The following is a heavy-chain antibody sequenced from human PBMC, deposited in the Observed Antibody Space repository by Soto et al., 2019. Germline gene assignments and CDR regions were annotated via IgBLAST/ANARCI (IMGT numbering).Heavy chain of an antibody. CDR3: ARVAVEMATIHVFDY. V-gene: IGHV3-30-3*01. CDR2: ISYDGSNK. D-gene: IGHD5-12*01. Sequence: QVQLVESGGGVVQPGRSLRLSCAASGFTFSSYAMHWVRQAPGKGLEWVAVISYDGSNKYYADSVKGRFTISRDNSKNTLYLQMNSLRAEDTAVYYCARVAVEMATIHVFDYWGQGTLVTFSS. J-gene: IGHJ4*02. CDR1: GFTFSSYA.